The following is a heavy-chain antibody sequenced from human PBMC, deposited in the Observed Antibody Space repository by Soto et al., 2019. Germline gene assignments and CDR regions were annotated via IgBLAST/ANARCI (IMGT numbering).Heavy chain of an antibody. Sequence: GSLRLSCAASGFTSSSYAVSWVRQAPGKGLEWVSAISGGGNDRFYADSVRGRFTISRDNSRNTLYLHMNSLRAEDTAVHYCARSLFIASTDTEPFDSWGQGTLVTVSS. CDR1: GFTSSSYA. D-gene: IGHD6-13*01. V-gene: IGHV3-23*01. CDR3: ARSLFIASTDTEPFDS. J-gene: IGHJ4*02. CDR2: ISGGGNDR.